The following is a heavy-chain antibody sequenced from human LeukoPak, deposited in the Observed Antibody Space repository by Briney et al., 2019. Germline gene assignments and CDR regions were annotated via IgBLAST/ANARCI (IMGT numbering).Heavy chain of an antibody. CDR3: VKARMPHCGTDCLES. J-gene: IGHJ4*02. CDR2: ISDSGGGA. V-gene: IGHV3-23*01. D-gene: IGHD2-21*02. Sequence: GGSLRLSCAASGFTFSSYGMSWVRQAPGKGLEWVSGISDSGGGAYYAASVKGRFTISRDNSKNTVYLQMNSLRAEDTAVYYCVKARMPHCGTDCLESWGQGTLVTVSS. CDR1: GFTFSSYG.